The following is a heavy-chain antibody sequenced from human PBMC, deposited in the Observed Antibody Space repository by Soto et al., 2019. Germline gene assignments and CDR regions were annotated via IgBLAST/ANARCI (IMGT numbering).Heavy chain of an antibody. CDR3: RISRDSSGPFDY. CDR1: GFTFSSYA. J-gene: IGHJ4*02. Sequence: EVQLLESGGGLVQPGGSLRLSCAASGFTFSSYAMSWVRQAPGKGLEWVSAISGSGGSTYYADSVKGRFTISRDNSKNTLYLQMNSPRAEDTAVYYCRISRDSSGPFDYWGQGTLVTVSS. V-gene: IGHV3-23*01. CDR2: ISGSGGST. D-gene: IGHD3-22*01.